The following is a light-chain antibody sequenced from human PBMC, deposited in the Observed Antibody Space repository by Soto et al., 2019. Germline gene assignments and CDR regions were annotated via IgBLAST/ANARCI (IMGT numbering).Light chain of an antibody. V-gene: IGKV3-20*01. J-gene: IGKJ4*01. CDR3: QHYGTSLP. Sequence: EIVLTQSPGTLSLSPGDRATLSCRASQSVSHNFLAWYQQKPGQAPRLLIYDASARLTGIPDRFSGSGSGTDFALTISRLEPEDFAGYYCQHYGTSLPFGGGTKVEIK. CDR1: QSVSHNF. CDR2: DAS.